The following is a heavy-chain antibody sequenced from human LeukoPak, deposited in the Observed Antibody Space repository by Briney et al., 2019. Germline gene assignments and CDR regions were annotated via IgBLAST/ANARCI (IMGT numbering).Heavy chain of an antibody. Sequence: GGSLRLSCAASGFTFSTYAMHWVRQAPGKGLEWVALITSDGDNKYYADSVKGRFTISRDNSKNALFLQMNSLRADDTAVYYCARDHFRVVVMTVHYYYYGMDVWGQGTTVTVSS. CDR1: GFTFSTYA. D-gene: IGHD2-8*01. V-gene: IGHV3-30-3*01. CDR3: ARDHFRVVVMTVHYYYYGMDV. CDR2: ITSDGDNK. J-gene: IGHJ6*02.